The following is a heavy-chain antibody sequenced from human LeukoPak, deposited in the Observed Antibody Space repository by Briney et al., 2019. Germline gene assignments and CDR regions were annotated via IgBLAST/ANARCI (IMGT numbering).Heavy chain of an antibody. CDR2: ISYDGSNK. D-gene: IGHD3-10*01. Sequence: GGSLRLSCAASGFTFSSYGMHWVRQAPGKGLEWVAVISYDGSNKYYADSVKGRFTISRDNSKNTLYLQMNSLRADDTAVYYCARGQTTVVRGVKRAFQAFDIWGQGTKVAVSS. V-gene: IGHV3-30*03. J-gene: IGHJ3*02. CDR3: ARGQTTVVRGVKRAFQAFDI. CDR1: GFTFSSYG.